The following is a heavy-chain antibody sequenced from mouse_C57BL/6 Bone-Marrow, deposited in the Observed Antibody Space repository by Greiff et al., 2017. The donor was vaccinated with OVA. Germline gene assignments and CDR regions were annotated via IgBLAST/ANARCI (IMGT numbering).Heavy chain of an antibody. CDR2: ISSGGSYT. Sequence: EVQLQESGGDLVKPGGSLKLSCAASGFTFSSYGMSWVRQTPDKRLEWVATISSGGSYTYYPDSVKGRFTISRDNAKNTLYLQMSSLKSEDKAMYYCGRGGAWGDFDVWGTGTTVTVSS. CDR3: GRGGAWGDFDV. CDR1: GFTFSSYG. J-gene: IGHJ1*03. V-gene: IGHV5-6*01.